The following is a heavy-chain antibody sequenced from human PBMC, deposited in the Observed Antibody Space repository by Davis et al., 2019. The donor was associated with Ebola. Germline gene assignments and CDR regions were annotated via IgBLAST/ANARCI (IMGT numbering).Heavy chain of an antibody. V-gene: IGHV3-64*01. CDR3: ARVNRHGDPDY. Sequence: PGGSLRLSCAASGFTFSSYAMHWVRQAPGKGLEYVSAISSNGGSTYYANSVKGRFTISRDNSKNTLYLQMNSLRAEDTAVYYCARVNRHGDPDYWGQGTLVTVSS. CDR2: ISSNGGST. D-gene: IGHD4-17*01. J-gene: IGHJ4*02. CDR1: GFTFSSYA.